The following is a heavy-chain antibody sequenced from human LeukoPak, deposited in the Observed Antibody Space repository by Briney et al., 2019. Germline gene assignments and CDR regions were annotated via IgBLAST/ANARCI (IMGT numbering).Heavy chain of an antibody. D-gene: IGHD1-26*01. CDR2: ISGSGGST. Sequence: GGSLRLSCAASGFTFSSYAMSWVRQAPGKGLEWVSAISGSGGSTYYADSVKGLFTISRDNSKNTLYLQMNSLRAEDTAVYYCAKDLGRWELLDAFDIWGQGTMVTVSS. V-gene: IGHV3-23*01. CDR3: AKDLGRWELLDAFDI. CDR1: GFTFSSYA. J-gene: IGHJ3*02.